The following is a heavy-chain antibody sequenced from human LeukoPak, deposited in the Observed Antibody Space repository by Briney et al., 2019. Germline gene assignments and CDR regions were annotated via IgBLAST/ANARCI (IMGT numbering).Heavy chain of an antibody. CDR1: GGSISSYY. CDR3: ARGSNSPRSPLGMDV. D-gene: IGHD1-26*01. J-gene: IGHJ6*02. Sequence: PSETLSLTCTVSGGSISSYYWSWIRQHAGKGLEWIGRIYTSGSSDYNPSLKSRVTMSVDTPKNQFSLKLNSVTAADKAVYYCARGSNSPRSPLGMDVWGQGTTVTVSS. V-gene: IGHV4-4*07. CDR2: IYTSGSS.